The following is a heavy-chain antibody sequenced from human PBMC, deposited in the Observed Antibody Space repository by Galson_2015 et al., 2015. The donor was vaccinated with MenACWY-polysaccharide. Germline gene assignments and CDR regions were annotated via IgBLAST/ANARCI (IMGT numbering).Heavy chain of an antibody. D-gene: IGHD5-24*01. CDR1: GYSFSGHE. CDR2: ISGYNGDT. Sequence: SVKVSCKASGYSFSGHEISWMRQAPGQGLEWMGRISGYNGDTKYAQNFQGRLTMTTDSSTSTLDMELKSLLFDDTAVYYCATGPAGHGGLDHWGQGTLVTVSS. V-gene: IGHV1-18*01. CDR3: ATGPAGHGGLDH. J-gene: IGHJ5*02.